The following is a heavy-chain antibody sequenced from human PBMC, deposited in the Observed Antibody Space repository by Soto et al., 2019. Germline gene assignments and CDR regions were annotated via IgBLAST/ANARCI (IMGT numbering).Heavy chain of an antibody. Sequence: SETLSLTCTIFCGSIRSYYWSWIRQPPGTGLEWIGYIYYSGRTIYNPSLKSRVTISVDTSKNQFSLKLSSVTAADTVVYYCARGYCSSTICYTWDNWFDPWGQGTLVTVS. CDR3: ARGYCSSTICYTWDNWFDP. CDR2: IYYSGRT. CDR1: CGSIRSYY. J-gene: IGHJ5*02. D-gene: IGHD2-2*02. V-gene: IGHV4-59*01.